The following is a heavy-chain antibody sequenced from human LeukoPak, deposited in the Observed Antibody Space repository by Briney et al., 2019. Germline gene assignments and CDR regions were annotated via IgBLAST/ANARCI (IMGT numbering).Heavy chain of an antibody. CDR1: GYTFTSYG. D-gene: IGHD3-3*01. J-gene: IGHJ4*02. CDR2: ISAYNGNT. CDR3: ARDLGDYYDFWSGYHDY. V-gene: IGHV1-18*01. Sequence: APVKVSCKASGYTFTSYGISWVRQAPGQGLEWMGWISAYNGNTNYAQKLQGRVTMTTDTSTSTAYMELRSLRSDDTAVYYCARDLGDYYDFWSGYHDYWGQGTLVTVSS.